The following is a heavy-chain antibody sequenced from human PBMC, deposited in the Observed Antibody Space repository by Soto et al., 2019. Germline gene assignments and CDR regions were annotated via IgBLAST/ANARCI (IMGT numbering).Heavy chain of an antibody. V-gene: IGHV1-18*04. CDR3: ARDPVAGIWGDAFDI. CDR2: INPYNANT. Sequence: QVQLVQSGTEVKKPGASVKVSCKTSGYTFTNHGINWVRQAPGQGLEWMGWINPYNANTNYAQKLQGRVTMTTDTTTTHAYMDLRSLASYGTAVHYCARDPVAGIWGDAFDIWGQGTVVTVSS. D-gene: IGHD3-16*01. J-gene: IGHJ3*02. CDR1: GYTFTNHG.